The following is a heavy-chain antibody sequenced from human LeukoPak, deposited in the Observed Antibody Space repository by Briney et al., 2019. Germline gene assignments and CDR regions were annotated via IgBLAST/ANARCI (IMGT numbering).Heavy chain of an antibody. D-gene: IGHD6-13*01. CDR2: IKQDGSEK. V-gene: IGHV3-7*01. Sequence: PGGSLRLSCAASGFTFSSYWMTWVRQAPGKGLEGVANIKQDGSEKYYVDSVKGRFTISRDNAKNSLYLQMSSLRAEDTAVYYCARGPRMAAAGPVGSWGQATLVSVSS. CDR1: GFTFSSYW. CDR3: ARGPRMAAAGPVGS. J-gene: IGHJ5*02.